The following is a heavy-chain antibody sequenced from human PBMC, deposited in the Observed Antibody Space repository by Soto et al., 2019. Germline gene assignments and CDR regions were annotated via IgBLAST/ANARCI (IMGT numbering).Heavy chain of an antibody. CDR3: AKGVVPAATAPRSRVYFDY. J-gene: IGHJ4*02. CDR2: ITPFNGNT. CDR1: GYTFTYRY. V-gene: IGHV1-45*02. D-gene: IGHD2-2*01. Sequence: GASVKVSCKASGYTFTYRYLHWVRQAPGQTLEWKGWITPFNGNTNYAHKFQDRVTITRDRSMSTAYMELSSLRAEDTAVYYCAKGVVPAATAPRSRVYFDYWGQGTLVTVSS.